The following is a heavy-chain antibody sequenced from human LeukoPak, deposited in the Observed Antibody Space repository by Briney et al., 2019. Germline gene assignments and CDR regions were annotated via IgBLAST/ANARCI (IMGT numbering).Heavy chain of an antibody. D-gene: IGHD4-17*01. CDR1: GFTFSTNS. CDR3: ARDRLRSHFDY. Sequence: SGGSLRLSCAASGFTFSTNSMNWVRQAPGEGLEWLSYISSGSSTIYYADSVKGRFTISRDNAKNSVYLQMNSLRAEDTAVYYCARDRLRSHFDYWGQGTLVTVSS. J-gene: IGHJ4*02. V-gene: IGHV3-48*04. CDR2: ISSGSSTI.